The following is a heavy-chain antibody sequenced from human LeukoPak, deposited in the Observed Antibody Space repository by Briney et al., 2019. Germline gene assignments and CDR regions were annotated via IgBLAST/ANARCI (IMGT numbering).Heavy chain of an antibody. J-gene: IGHJ6*02. CDR3: AKGIKGSYCNGDCYLTYYYYGLDV. D-gene: IGHD2-21*02. CDR2: IGAGGSKT. V-gene: IGHV3-23*01. Sequence: GGSLRLSCAAFGFTFSSFAMSWVRQAPGKGLEWVSIIGAGGSKTYYADSVKGRFTISRDNSKNTLYLQMNSLRAEDTAVYYCAKGIKGSYCNGDCYLTYYYYGLDVWGQGTTVTVSS. CDR1: GFTFSSFA.